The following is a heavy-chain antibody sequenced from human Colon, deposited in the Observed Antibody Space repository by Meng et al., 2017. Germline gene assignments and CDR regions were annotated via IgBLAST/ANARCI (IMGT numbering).Heavy chain of an antibody. J-gene: IGHJ4*02. D-gene: IGHD2/OR15-2a*01. Sequence: GGSLRLSCAASGFTFTTAWMTWVRRTPGRGLEWVGRIKSNNAGGTTDYAAPVKGRFTISRDDSKSTLYLQMNSLKIEDTAMYYCGTDIYDWGQGTLVTVSS. V-gene: IGHV3-15*01. CDR1: GFTFTTAW. CDR3: GTDIYD. CDR2: IKSNNAGGTT.